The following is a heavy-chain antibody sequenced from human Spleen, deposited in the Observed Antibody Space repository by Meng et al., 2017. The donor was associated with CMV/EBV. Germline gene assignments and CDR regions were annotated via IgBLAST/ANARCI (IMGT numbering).Heavy chain of an antibody. CDR3: ARDRGAAAGGFDP. D-gene: IGHD6-13*01. V-gene: IGHV4-61*02. J-gene: IGHJ5*02. CDR1: GGSISSGSYY. Sequence: LQGSGPGLVKPSETLSLTCTVSGGSISSGSYYWSWIRQPAGKGLEWIGRIYTSGSTNYNPSLKSRVTISVDTSKNQFSLKLSSVTAADTAVYYCARDRGAAAGGFDPWGQGTLVTVSS. CDR2: IYTSGST.